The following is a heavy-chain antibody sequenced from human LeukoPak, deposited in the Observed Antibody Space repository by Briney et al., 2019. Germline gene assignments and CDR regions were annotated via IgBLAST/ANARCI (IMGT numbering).Heavy chain of an antibody. CDR1: GFTFSSYA. V-gene: IGHV3-23*01. CDR3: AKDVDYDILTGYHLFDP. CDR2: FIGLGGST. D-gene: IGHD3-9*01. J-gene: IGHJ5*02. Sequence: PGGPLRHSCAASGFTFSSYAMSWVRQAPGKGPEWVSAFIGLGGSTYYADSVKGRFTISRDNSKNTLYLQMSSLRAEDTAVYYCAKDVDYDILTGYHLFDPWGQGTLVTVSS.